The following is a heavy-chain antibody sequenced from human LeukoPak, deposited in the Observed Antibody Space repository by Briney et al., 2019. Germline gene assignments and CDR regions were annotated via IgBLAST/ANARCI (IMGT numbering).Heavy chain of an antibody. CDR1: VFTFSIYS. V-gene: IGHV3-23*01. CDR3: TRTAQYTCFDP. CDR2: ISGSGGTT. Sequence: GGSLRLSCAPSVFTFSIYSMSWVRQAPGKGLEWVSAISGSGGTTIYADSVKGRFTISRDNSKNTLYLQMDSLRAEDTAIYYVTRTAQYTCFDPWGQGNLVTVSS. J-gene: IGHJ5*02. D-gene: IGHD1-7*01.